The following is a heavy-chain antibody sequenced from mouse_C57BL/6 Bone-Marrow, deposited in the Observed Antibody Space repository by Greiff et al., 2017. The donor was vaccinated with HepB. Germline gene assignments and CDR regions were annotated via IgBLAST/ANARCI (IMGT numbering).Heavy chain of an antibody. D-gene: IGHD1-1*01. CDR2: ISSGGSYT. J-gene: IGHJ4*01. V-gene: IGHV5-6*01. CDR3: ARHGTVVAMDY. CDR1: GFTFSSYG. Sequence: DVQLVESGGDLVKPGGSLKLSCAASGFTFSSYGMSWVRQTPDKRLEWVATISSGGSYTYYPDIVKGRFTISRYNAKNTLYLQMSSLKSEDTAMYYCARHGTVVAMDYWGQGTSVTVSS.